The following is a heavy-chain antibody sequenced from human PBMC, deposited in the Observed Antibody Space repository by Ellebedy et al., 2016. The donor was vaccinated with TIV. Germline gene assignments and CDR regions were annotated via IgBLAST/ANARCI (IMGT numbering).Heavy chain of an antibody. Sequence: PGGSLRLSCAASGFTFSTYPMNWVRQAPGKGLEWVGRIRSSSEGGTTEDAAPVKGRFIISRDDSKATLYLQMNSLKTEDTAIYYCTTADRVEGDGRGYWGQGTLVTVSS. CDR2: IRSSSEGGTT. J-gene: IGHJ4*02. CDR3: TTADRVEGDGRGY. D-gene: IGHD5-24*01. V-gene: IGHV3-15*01. CDR1: GFTFSTYP.